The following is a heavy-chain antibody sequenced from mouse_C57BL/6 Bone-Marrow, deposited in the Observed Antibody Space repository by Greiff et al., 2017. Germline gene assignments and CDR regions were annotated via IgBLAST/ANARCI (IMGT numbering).Heavy chain of an antibody. D-gene: IGHD1-1*01. CDR2: ISSGGSYT. V-gene: IGHV5-6*01. CDR3: ARPHYYYEDYYAMDY. CDR1: GFTFSSYG. Sequence: EVQGVESGGDLVKPGGSLKLSCAASGFTFSSYGMSWVRQTPDKRLEWVATISSGGSYTYYPDSVKGRFTISRDNAKNTLYLQMSSLKSEDTAMYYCARPHYYYEDYYAMDYWGQGTSVTVSS. J-gene: IGHJ4*01.